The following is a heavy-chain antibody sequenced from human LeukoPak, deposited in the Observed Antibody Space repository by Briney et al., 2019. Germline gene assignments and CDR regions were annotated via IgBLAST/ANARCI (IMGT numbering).Heavy chain of an antibody. CDR3: ARTSITRPLGPSNNAEYFQH. D-gene: IGHD3-10*01. Sequence: VSVKVSCKASGYTFTGYYMHWVRQAPGQGLEWMGIINPSGGSTSYAQKFQGRVTMTRDTSTSTVYMELSSLRSEDTAVYYCARTSITRPLGPSNNAEYFQHWGQGTLVTVSS. J-gene: IGHJ1*01. V-gene: IGHV1-46*01. CDR2: INPSGGST. CDR1: GYTFTGYY.